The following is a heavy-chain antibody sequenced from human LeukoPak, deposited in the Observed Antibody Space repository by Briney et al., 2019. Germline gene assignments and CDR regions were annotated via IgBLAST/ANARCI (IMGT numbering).Heavy chain of an antibody. V-gene: IGHV1-46*01. CDR2: INPSGGST. J-gene: IGHJ4*02. CDR3: ARVGVRGVMFCGY. D-gene: IGHD3-10*01. CDR1: GYTFTSYY. Sequence: ASVKVSCKASGYTFTSYYMHWVRQAPGQGLEWMGIINPSGGSTSYAQKFQGRVTMTRDTSISTAYMVLSRLRSDDTAVYYCARVGVRGVMFCGYWGQGPLVSVSS.